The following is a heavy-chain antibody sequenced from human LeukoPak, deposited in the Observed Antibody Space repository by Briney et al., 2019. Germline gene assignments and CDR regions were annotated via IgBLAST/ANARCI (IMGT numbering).Heavy chain of an antibody. CDR2: IYHRGST. CDR1: GFSLSNGEA. D-gene: IGHD2-2*01. J-gene: IGHJ5*02. V-gene: IGHV4-38-2*02. Sequence: SGPTLVKPTQTLTLTCTFSGFSLSNGEAGVGWIRQSPGKGLEWIGSIYHRGSTYYNPSLKSRVTISVDTSKNQFSLKLSSVTAADTAVYYCARVGPTNPSIVVVPANWVDPWGQGTLVTVSS. CDR3: ARVGPTNPSIVVVPANWVDP.